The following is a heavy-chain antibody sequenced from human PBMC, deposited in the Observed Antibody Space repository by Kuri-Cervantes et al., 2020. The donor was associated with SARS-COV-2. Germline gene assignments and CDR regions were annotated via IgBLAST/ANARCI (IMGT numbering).Heavy chain of an antibody. D-gene: IGHD1-1*01. CDR3: ARDKPAGTKDTSLFDY. CDR2: ISYDGSNK. J-gene: IGHJ4*02. Sequence: GESLKISCAASGFTFSSYAMHWVRQAPGKGLEWVAVISYDGSNKYYADSVKGRFTISRDNSKNTLYLQMNSLRADDTAVYYCARDKPAGTKDTSLFDYWGQGTLVTVSS. V-gene: IGHV3-30*07. CDR1: GFTFSSYA.